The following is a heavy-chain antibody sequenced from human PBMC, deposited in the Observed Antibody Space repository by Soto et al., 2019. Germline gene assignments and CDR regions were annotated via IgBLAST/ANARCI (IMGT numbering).Heavy chain of an antibody. CDR1: GGSISSYY. J-gene: IGHJ4*02. CDR3: AAPTRY. Sequence: SESLSLTCTVSGGSISSYYWNWIRQPPGKGLELIGYIYNSGNTNYNPSLRSRVTISVDTSKNQFSLKLTSVTAADTAVYYCAAPTRYWGQGTLVSASS. CDR2: IYNSGNT. D-gene: IGHD6-6*01. V-gene: IGHV4-59*01.